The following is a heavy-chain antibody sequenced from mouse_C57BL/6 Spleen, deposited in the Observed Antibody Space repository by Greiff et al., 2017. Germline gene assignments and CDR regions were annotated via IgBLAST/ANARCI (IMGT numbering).Heavy chain of an antibody. CDR2: IDPETGGT. D-gene: IGHD2-5*01. Sequence: VQLQQSGAELVRPGASVTLSCKASGYTFTDYEMHWVKQTPVLGLEWIGAIDPETGGTAYKQKFKGKAILTADKSSSTAYMELRSLTSEDSAVYYCTRWTSTIVTTRMDYWGQGTTLTVSS. CDR3: TRWTSTIVTTRMDY. V-gene: IGHV1-15*01. J-gene: IGHJ2*01. CDR1: GYTFTDYE.